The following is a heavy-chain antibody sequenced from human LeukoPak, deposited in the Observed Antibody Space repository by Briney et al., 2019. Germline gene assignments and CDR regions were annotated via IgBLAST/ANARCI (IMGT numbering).Heavy chain of an antibody. J-gene: IGHJ4*02. Sequence: PGGSLRLSCAASGFTVSSSFMNWVRQAPGEGLEWVSTIYNNDNTNYADSVKGRFTISRDSSTNTLYLQMNSLRAEDTAVYFCARASQWLAFDYWGQGTLVTVSS. CDR3: ARASQWLAFDY. CDR2: IYNNDNT. CDR1: GFTVSSSF. D-gene: IGHD6-19*01. V-gene: IGHV3-66*01.